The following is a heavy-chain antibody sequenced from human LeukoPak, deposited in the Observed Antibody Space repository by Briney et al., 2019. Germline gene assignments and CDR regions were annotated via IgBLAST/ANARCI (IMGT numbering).Heavy chain of an antibody. CDR3: AKVRGSYTGDAFDI. J-gene: IGHJ3*02. CDR2: ISSSSSTI. V-gene: IGHV3-48*01. CDR1: GFTFSSYS. Sequence: GGSLRLSCAASGFTFSSYSMNWVRQAPGKGLEWVSYISSSSSTIYYADSVKGRFTISRDNAKNSLYLQMNSLRAEDTAVYYCAKVRGSYTGDAFDIWGQGTMVTVSS. D-gene: IGHD1-26*01.